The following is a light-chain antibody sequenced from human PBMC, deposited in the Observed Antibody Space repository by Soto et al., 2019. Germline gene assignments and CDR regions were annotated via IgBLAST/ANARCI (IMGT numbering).Light chain of an antibody. Sequence: EIVLTQSPATLSLSPGERATLSCRASQSVSSYLAWYQQKPGQAPRLLIYDASNRATGIPARFSGSGSGTDFPLPISRLEPEDFAVYYCQQRSNWLLTFGGGTKVEIK. J-gene: IGKJ4*01. CDR2: DAS. V-gene: IGKV3-11*01. CDR1: QSVSSY. CDR3: QQRSNWLLT.